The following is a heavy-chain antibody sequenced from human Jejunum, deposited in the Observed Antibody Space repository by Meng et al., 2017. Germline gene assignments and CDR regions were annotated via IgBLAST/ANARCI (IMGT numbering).Heavy chain of an antibody. CDR1: GFPLSTSGVG. D-gene: IGHD1-7*01. Sequence: SGPTLAKPTQILTLTCTCPGFPLSTSGVGVGWIRQPQGKALEWLAFIYWDDDKRYTPSLKSRLFITKDTADNLVVLTMTNIDPVDTATYYCAHRQDESNWNSGNFDYWGQGTLVPVSS. CDR2: IYWDDDK. CDR3: AHRQDESNWNSGNFDY. V-gene: IGHV2-5*02. J-gene: IGHJ4*02.